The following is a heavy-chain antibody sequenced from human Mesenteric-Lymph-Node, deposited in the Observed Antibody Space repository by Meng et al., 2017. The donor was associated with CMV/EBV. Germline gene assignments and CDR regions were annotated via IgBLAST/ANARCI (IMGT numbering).Heavy chain of an antibody. D-gene: IGHD3-16*01. J-gene: IGHJ4*03. V-gene: IGHV3-11*01. CDR3: ARDGGRKDDY. CDR1: RFTFIDYY. Sequence: GESLKISCAASRFTFIDYYMSWIRQAPGKGLECVAYIGSRGGPIYYADSVKGRFTISRDNAKNSLYLHMNSLRAEDTAIYYCARDGGRKDDYWGQGTTVTVSS. CDR2: IGSRGGPI.